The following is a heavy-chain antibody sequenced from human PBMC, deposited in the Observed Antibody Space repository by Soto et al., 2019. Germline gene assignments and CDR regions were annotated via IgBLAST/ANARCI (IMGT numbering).Heavy chain of an antibody. V-gene: IGHV5-10-1*01. CDR1: GYSFTSYW. J-gene: IGHJ6*02. Sequence: PGESLKISCKGSGYSFTSYWISWVRQMPGKDLAWMGRIDPSDSYTNYSPSFQGHVTISADKSISTAYLQWSSLKASDTAMYYCARVVVVAAAFVYYYYGMDVWGQGTTVTVSS. D-gene: IGHD2-15*01. CDR3: ARVVVVAAAFVYYYYGMDV. CDR2: IDPSDSYT.